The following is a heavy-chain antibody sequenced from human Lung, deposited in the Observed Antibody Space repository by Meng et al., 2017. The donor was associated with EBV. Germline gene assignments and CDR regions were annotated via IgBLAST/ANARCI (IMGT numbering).Heavy chain of an antibody. CDR2: ISYDGSNK. J-gene: IGHJ4*02. V-gene: IGHV3-30*18. CDR3: AKDNSAYFDY. Sequence: QGETVGSVGGVVQPGRSLRLSCAASGFTFSSYGMHWVRQAPGKGLEWVAVISYDGSNKYYADSVKGRFTISRDNSKNTLYLQMNSLRAEDTAVYYCAKDNSAYFDYWGQGTLVTVSS. CDR1: GFTFSSYG. D-gene: IGHD2-21*01.